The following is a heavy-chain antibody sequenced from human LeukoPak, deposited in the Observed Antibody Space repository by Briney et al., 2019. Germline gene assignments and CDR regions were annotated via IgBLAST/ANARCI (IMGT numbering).Heavy chain of an antibody. Sequence: ASVKVSCTASGYTFTSYGISWVRQAPGQGLEWMGWISAYNGNTNYAQKLQGRVTMTTDTSTSTAYMELRSLRSDDTAVYYCARVARVRGVIIRVSFGWFDPWGQGTLVTVSS. CDR3: ARVARVRGVIIRVSFGWFDP. V-gene: IGHV1-18*01. J-gene: IGHJ5*02. D-gene: IGHD3-10*01. CDR1: GYTFTSYG. CDR2: ISAYNGNT.